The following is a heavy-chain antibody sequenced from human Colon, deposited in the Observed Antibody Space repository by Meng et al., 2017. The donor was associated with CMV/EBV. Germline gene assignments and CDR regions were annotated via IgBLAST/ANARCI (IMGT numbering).Heavy chain of an antibody. V-gene: IGHV1-2*02. CDR3: ATLSIYDSTISDF. Sequence: ASVKVSCKTSGYPFTIHYIHWVRQAPGRGLEWMGWMNPNSGDTNYAQKFQDRVEMTRDTTVNTAYLDLTSLRSADTAVYYCATLSIYDSTISDFWGQGTLVTDSS. CDR2: MNPNSGDT. D-gene: IGHD5/OR15-5a*01. J-gene: IGHJ4*02. CDR1: GYPFTIHY.